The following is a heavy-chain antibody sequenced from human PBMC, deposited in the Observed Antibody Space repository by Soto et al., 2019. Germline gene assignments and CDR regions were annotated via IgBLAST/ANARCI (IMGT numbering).Heavy chain of an antibody. D-gene: IGHD2-21*01. CDR1: GYTFTDYY. CDR3: ARGSSVAFDY. Sequence: QVQLVQSGAEVKKPGASVKVSCKASGYTFTDYYLHWVRQAPGQGLEWMGFINPSGGSTTYLQKFQGSVTMTRDTSTGIVYMYLSSLTSEDTAVYYCARGSSVAFDYWGQGTLVTVSS. V-gene: IGHV1-46*01. CDR2: INPSGGST. J-gene: IGHJ4*02.